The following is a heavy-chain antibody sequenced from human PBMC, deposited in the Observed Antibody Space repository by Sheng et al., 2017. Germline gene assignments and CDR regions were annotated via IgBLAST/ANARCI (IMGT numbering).Heavy chain of an antibody. D-gene: IGHD3-10*01. CDR3: ARGITMVRGGGYFGS. Sequence: QVQLQESGPGLVKPSETLSLTCTVSGYSISSGYYWGWIRQPPGKGLEWIGSIYHSGSTYYNPSLKSRVTISVDTSKNQFSLKLSSVTAADTAVYYCARGITMVRGGGYFGSLGPWHPGHCLL. CDR2: IYHSGST. J-gene: IGHJ2*01. V-gene: IGHV4-38-2*02. CDR1: GYSISSGYY.